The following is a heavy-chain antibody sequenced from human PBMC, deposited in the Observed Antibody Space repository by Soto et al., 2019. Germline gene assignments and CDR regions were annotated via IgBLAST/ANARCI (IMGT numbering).Heavy chain of an antibody. CDR1: GDSVSSNSAA. V-gene: IGHV6-1*01. Sequence: PSQTLSLTCAISGDSVSSNSAAWNWIRQSPSRGLEWLGRTYYRSKWYNDYAVSVKSRITINPDTSKNQFSLQLNSVTPEDTAVYYCARGALGYCSSTSCSPAPNNWFDPWGQGTLVTVSS. J-gene: IGHJ5*02. CDR2: TYYRSKWYN. D-gene: IGHD2-2*01. CDR3: ARGALGYCSSTSCSPAPNNWFDP.